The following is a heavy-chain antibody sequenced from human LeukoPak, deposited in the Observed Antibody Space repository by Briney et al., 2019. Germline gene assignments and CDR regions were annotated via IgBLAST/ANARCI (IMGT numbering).Heavy chain of an antibody. CDR1: GFTLSSYG. D-gene: IGHD3-10*02. J-gene: IGHJ6*04. Sequence: QPGGSLRLSCAASGFTLSSYGMSWVRQAPGKGLEWVSAISGRYYNTYYADSVKGRFTISRDNSKNTLYLQMNSLRAEDTAVYYCAELGITMIGGVWGKGTTVTISS. CDR2: ISGRYYNT. CDR3: AELGITMIGGV. V-gene: IGHV3-23*01.